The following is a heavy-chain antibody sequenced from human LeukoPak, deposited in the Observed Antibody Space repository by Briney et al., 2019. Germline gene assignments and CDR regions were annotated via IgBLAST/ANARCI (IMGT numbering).Heavy chain of an antibody. CDR3: ARDRGWRSGYYFDY. V-gene: IGHV1-69*06. Sequence: GASVKVSCKASGGTFSSYAISWVRQAPGQGLEWMGGIIPIFGTANYAQKFQGRATITADKSTSTAYMELSSLRSEDTAVYYCARDRGWRSGYYFDYWGQGTLVTVSS. CDR1: GGTFSSYA. D-gene: IGHD3-10*01. J-gene: IGHJ4*02. CDR2: IIPIFGTA.